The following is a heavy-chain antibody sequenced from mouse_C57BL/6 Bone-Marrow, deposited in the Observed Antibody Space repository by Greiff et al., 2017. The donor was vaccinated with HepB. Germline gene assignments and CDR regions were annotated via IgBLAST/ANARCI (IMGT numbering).Heavy chain of an antibody. Sequence: EVQLQQSGPELVKPGASVKISCKASGYSFTGYYMNWVKQSPEKSLEWIGEINPSTGGTTYNQKFKAKATLTVDKSSSTAYMQLKSLTSEDSAVYYCARGEPYWYFDVWGTGTTVTVSS. V-gene: IGHV1-42*01. CDR1: GYSFTGYY. CDR2: INPSTGGT. J-gene: IGHJ1*03. CDR3: ARGEPYWYFDV.